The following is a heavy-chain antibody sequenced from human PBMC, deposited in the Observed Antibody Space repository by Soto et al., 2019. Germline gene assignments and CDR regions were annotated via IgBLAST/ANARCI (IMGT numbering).Heavy chain of an antibody. CDR1: GGSISSSSYY. D-gene: IGHD3-9*01. J-gene: IGHJ6*03. V-gene: IGHV4-39*01. CDR2: IYYSGST. CDR3: AEQLRYFDWSREPRDYYYYMDV. Sequence: SETLSLTCTVSGGSISSSSYYWGWIRQPPGKGLEWIGSIYYSGSTYYNPSLKSRVTISVDTSKNQFSLKLSSVTAADTAVYYCAEQLRYFDWSREPRDYYYYMDVWGKGTTVTVSS.